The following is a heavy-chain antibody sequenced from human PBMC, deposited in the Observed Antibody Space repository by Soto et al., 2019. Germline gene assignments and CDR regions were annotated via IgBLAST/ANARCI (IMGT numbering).Heavy chain of an antibody. Sequence: PVGSLRLSCAASGFTFSSYAMHCVRQAPVKWLEWVAVISYDGSNKYYADSVKGRFTISRDNSKNTLYLQMNSLRAEDTAVYYCARDLRYNSRYYSYYGMRVWGKAKRVNVS. V-gene: IGHV3-30-3*01. CDR2: ISYDGSNK. J-gene: IGHJ6*01. CDR3: ARDLRYNSRYYSYYGMRV. CDR1: GFTFSSYA. D-gene: IGHD6-13*01.